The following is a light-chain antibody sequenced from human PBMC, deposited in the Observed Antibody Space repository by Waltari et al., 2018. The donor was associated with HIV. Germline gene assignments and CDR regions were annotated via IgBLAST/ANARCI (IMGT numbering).Light chain of an antibody. CDR3: QVWDSTSDWV. V-gene: IGLV3-21*02. CDR2: DNT. CDR1: NLGTNR. J-gene: IGLJ3*02. Sequence: SYVLTQPPSVSVAPGQTASITCGGDNLGTNRVHWYQQESGQAPVLVVSDNTDRPSGIPWRFSGSNSGNTATRTLNRVEAGDEADYYCQVWDSTSDWVFGGGSKLTVL.